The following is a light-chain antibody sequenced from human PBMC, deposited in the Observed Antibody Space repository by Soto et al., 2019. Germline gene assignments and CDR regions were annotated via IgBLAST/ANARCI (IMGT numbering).Light chain of an antibody. V-gene: IGLV2-8*01. CDR3: SSYAGSSTYV. CDR2: EVS. CDR1: RKDVGGYNY. Sequence: SAPKHPSPGSGSPGQSVNISRLGNRKDVGGYNYVSWYQQHPGKAPKLMIYEVSKRPSGVPDRFSGSKSGNTASLTVSGLQAEDEADYYCSSYAGSSTYVFGPGTKVTVL. J-gene: IGLJ1*01.